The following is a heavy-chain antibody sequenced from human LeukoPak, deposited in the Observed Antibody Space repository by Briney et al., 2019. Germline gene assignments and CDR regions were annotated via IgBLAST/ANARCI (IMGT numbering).Heavy chain of an antibody. D-gene: IGHD2-15*01. Sequence: PGRSLRLSCAASGFTFDDYAMHWVRQAPGKGLEWVSGISWNSGSIGYADSVKGRFTISRDNAKNSLYLQMNSLRAEDTALYYCAKSRIVGGSCFDCWGQGTLVTVSS. V-gene: IGHV3-9*01. J-gene: IGHJ4*02. CDR1: GFTFDDYA. CDR2: ISWNSGSI. CDR3: AKSRIVGGSCFDC.